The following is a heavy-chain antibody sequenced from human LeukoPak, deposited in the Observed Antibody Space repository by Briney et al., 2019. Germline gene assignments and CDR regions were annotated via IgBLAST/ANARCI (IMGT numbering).Heavy chain of an antibody. CDR1: GYTFTGYY. Sequence: ASVKVSCKASGYTFTGYYMHWVRQAPGQGLEWMGWINPNSGGTNYAQKFQGRVTVTRDTSISTAYMELSRLRSDDTAVYYCARAGELWPTWDYWGQGTLVTVSS. V-gene: IGHV1-2*02. CDR3: ARAGELWPTWDY. J-gene: IGHJ4*02. D-gene: IGHD3-16*01. CDR2: INPNSGGT.